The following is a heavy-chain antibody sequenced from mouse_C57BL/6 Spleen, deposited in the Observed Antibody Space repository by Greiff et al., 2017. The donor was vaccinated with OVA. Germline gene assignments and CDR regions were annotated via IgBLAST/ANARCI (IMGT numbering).Heavy chain of an antibody. CDR1: GYTFTDYE. D-gene: IGHD2-13*01. Sequence: VQLQQSGAELVRPGASVTLSCKASGYTFTDYEMHWVKQTPVHGLEWIGAIDPETGGTAYNQKFKGKAILTADKSSSTAYMELRSLTSEDSSVYYSTRRVTTGNFDVWGTGTTVTVSS. J-gene: IGHJ1*03. V-gene: IGHV1-15*01. CDR3: TRRVTTGNFDV. CDR2: IDPETGGT.